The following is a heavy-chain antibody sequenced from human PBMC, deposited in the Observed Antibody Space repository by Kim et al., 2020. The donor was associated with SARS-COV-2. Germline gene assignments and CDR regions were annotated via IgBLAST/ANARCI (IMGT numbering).Heavy chain of an antibody. Sequence: SETLSLTCAVYGGSFSGYYWSWIRQPPGKGLEWIGEINHSGSTNYNPSLKSRVTISVDTSKNQFSLKLSSVTAADTAVYYCARGPPVGCSGGSCRPADYFQHWGQGTLVTVSS. CDR1: GGSFSGYY. CDR3: ARGPPVGCSGGSCRPADYFQH. V-gene: IGHV4-34*01. D-gene: IGHD2-15*01. CDR2: INHSGST. J-gene: IGHJ1*01.